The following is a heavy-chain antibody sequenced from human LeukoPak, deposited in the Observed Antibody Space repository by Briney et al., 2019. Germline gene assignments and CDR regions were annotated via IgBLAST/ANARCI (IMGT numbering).Heavy chain of an antibody. CDR3: ARRGNNYFDF. CDR1: GYSFTNYW. Sequence: GESLKISYKGSGYSFTNYWIDWVRQMPGKGLEWMGIIYPGDSDTTYNPSFQGQVTISADKSINTAYLQWSSLKASDTAIYYCARRGNNYFDFWGQGTLVTVSS. V-gene: IGHV5-51*01. CDR2: IYPGDSDT. J-gene: IGHJ4*02.